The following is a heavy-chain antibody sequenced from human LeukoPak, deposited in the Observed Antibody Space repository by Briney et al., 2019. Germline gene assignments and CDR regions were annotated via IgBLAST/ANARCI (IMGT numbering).Heavy chain of an antibody. CDR2: IIPIFGTA. D-gene: IGHD1-26*01. V-gene: IGHV1-69*06. CDR3: ARARPSGSYYSDYYYMDV. CDR1: GYTFTGYY. Sequence: GASVKVSCKASGYTFTGYYMHWVRQAPGQGLEWMGGIIPIFGTANYAQKFQGRVTITADKSTSTAYMELSSLRSEDTAVYYCARARPSGSYYSDYYYMDVWGKGTTVTVSS. J-gene: IGHJ6*03.